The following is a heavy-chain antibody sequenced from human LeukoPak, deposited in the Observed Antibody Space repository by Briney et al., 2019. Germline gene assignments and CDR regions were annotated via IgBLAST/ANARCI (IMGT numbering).Heavy chain of an antibody. J-gene: IGHJ6*02. CDR3: ARLDEYSSSSRYYGMDV. D-gene: IGHD6-6*01. CDR2: IIPIFGTA. Sequence: SVKVSCKASGGTFSSYGISWVRQAPGQGLEWMGGIIPIFGTANYAQKFQGRVTITADESTSTAYMELSSLRPEDTAVYYCARLDEYSSSSRYYGMDVWGQGTTVAVSS. V-gene: IGHV1-69*13. CDR1: GGTFSSYG.